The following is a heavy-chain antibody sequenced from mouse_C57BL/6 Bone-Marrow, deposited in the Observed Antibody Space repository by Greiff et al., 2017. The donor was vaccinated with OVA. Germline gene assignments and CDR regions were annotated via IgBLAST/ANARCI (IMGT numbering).Heavy chain of an antibody. CDR1: GYTFTSYW. J-gene: IGHJ3*01. Sequence: VQLQQPGAELVRPGSSVKLSCKASGYTFTSYWMHWVKQRPIQGLEWIGNIDPSDSETHYNQKFKDKATLTVDKSSSTAYMQLSSLTSEDSAVYYCARGNGLSGFAYWGQGTLVTVSA. V-gene: IGHV1-52*01. CDR2: IDPSDSET. D-gene: IGHD1-1*02. CDR3: ARGNGLSGFAY.